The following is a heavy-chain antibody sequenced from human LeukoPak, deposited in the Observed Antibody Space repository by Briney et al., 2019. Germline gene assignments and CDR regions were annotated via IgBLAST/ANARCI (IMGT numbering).Heavy chain of an antibody. V-gene: IGHV4-31*03. CDR3: ASIATYYYGSGSYPRPDY. D-gene: IGHD3-10*01. Sequence: PSQTLSLTCTVSGGSISSGGYYWSWIRQHPGKGLEWIGYIYYSGSTYYNPSLKSRVTISVDTSKNQLSLKLSSVTAADTAVYYCASIATYYYGSGSYPRPDYWGQGTLVTVSS. J-gene: IGHJ4*02. CDR1: GGSISSGGYY. CDR2: IYYSGST.